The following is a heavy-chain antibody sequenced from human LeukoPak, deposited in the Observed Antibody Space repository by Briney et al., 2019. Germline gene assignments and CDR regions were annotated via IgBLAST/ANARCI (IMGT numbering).Heavy chain of an antibody. J-gene: IGHJ4*02. CDR3: ARGSGWLPDW. V-gene: IGHV4-59*01. Sequence: SETLSLTCTVSGGSITTYYWSWIRQPPGKGLEWIGHIYDSGNTNYNPSVKGRVAISADTSKNEFSLQLTSVTAADTAVYYCARGSGWLPDWWGQGTLVTVSS. CDR1: GGSITTYY. D-gene: IGHD6-19*01. CDR2: IYDSGNT.